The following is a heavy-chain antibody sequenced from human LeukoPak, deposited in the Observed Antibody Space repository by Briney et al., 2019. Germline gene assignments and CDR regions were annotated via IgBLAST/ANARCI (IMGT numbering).Heavy chain of an antibody. CDR2: LYYSGTT. CDR3: ARGIYYGSGTYHQYYFDY. CDR1: GGSISSGGYS. Sequence: SETLSLTCAVSGGSISSGGYSWSWIRQPPGKGLEWIGSLYYSGTTHYNPSLKSRVTISVDTSKNQFSLKLSSVTAADTAVYYCARGIYYGSGTYHQYYFDYWGQGTLVTVSS. V-gene: IGHV4-30-2*03. J-gene: IGHJ4*02. D-gene: IGHD3-10*01.